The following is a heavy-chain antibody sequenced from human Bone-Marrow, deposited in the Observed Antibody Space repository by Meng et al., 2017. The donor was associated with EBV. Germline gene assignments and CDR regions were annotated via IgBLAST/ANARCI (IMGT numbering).Heavy chain of an antibody. CDR1: GFTFSSYS. D-gene: IGHD2-21*02. Sequence: EVQLVESGGXLVKPGGSLRLSCAASGFTFSSYSMNWVRQAPGKGREWVSSISSSSSYIYYADSVKGRFTISRDNAKNSLYLQMNSLRAEDTAVYYCARDPFGGKAYCGGDCQDYWGQGTRVTVAS. CDR2: ISSSSSYI. V-gene: IGHV3-21*01. J-gene: IGHJ4*02. CDR3: ARDPFGGKAYCGGDCQDY.